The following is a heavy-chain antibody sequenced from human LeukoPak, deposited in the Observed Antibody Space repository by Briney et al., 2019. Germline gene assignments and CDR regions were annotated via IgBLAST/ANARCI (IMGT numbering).Heavy chain of an antibody. Sequence: SETLSLTCAVSGYSISSGYYWGWIRQPPGKGLEWIGSIYHSGGTYYNPSLKSRVTISVDTSKNQFSLKLSSVTAADTAVYYCARRDTIVGATKFDYWGQGTLVTASS. CDR2: IYHSGGT. CDR3: ARRDTIVGATKFDY. D-gene: IGHD1-26*01. CDR1: GYSISSGYY. V-gene: IGHV4-38-2*01. J-gene: IGHJ4*02.